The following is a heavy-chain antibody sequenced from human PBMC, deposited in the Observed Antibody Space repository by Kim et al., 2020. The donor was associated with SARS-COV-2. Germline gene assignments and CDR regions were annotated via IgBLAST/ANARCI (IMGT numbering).Heavy chain of an antibody. CDR3: TRHVGSITGEARRSSGDY. D-gene: IGHD7-27*01. CDR1: GFTFSGSA. J-gene: IGHJ4*02. V-gene: IGHV3-73*01. CDR2: IRSKANSYAT. Sequence: GGSLRLSCAASGFTFSGSAMHWVRQASGKGLEWVGRIRSKANSYATAYAASVKGRFTISRDDSKNTAYLQMNSLKTEDTAVYYCTRHVGSITGEARRSSGDYWGQGTLVTVSS.